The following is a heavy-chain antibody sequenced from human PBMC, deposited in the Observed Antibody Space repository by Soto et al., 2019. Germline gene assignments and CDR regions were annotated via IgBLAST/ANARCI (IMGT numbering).Heavy chain of an antibody. J-gene: IGHJ4*02. CDR3: ARYYDILTGYYDY. CDR2: INPNSGGT. V-gene: IGHV1-2*02. Sequence: ASVKVSCKASGYTFTGYYMHWVRQAPGQGLEWMGWINPNSGGTNYAQKFQGRVTMTRDTSISTAYMELSRLRSDDTAVYYCARYYDILTGYYDYWGQGTLVTLSS. CDR1: GYTFTGYY. D-gene: IGHD3-9*01.